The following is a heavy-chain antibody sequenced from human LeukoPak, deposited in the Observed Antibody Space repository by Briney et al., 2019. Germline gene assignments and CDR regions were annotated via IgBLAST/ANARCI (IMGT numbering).Heavy chain of an antibody. CDR3: AKTDSSDYSYFFDY. J-gene: IGHJ4*02. CDR2: ISGSGGRT. CDR1: GFTFSSYA. Sequence: PGGSLRLSCAASGFTFSSYAMSWVRQAPGKGLEWVSAISGSGGRTYYADSVKGRFNISRDNSKNTLYLQMHSLRAEDTAVYYCAKTDSSDYSYFFDYWGQGTLVTVSS. V-gene: IGHV3-23*01. D-gene: IGHD3-22*01.